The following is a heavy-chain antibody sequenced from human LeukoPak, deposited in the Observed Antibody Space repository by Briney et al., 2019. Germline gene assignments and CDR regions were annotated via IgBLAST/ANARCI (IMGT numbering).Heavy chain of an antibody. D-gene: IGHD3-22*01. J-gene: IGHJ3*02. CDR2: IGDNGGDT. CDR1: GFTFSSYS. CDR3: ATLAGDYYDSNDAFDI. V-gene: IGHV3-21*01. Sequence: PGGSLRLSCAASGFTFSSYSMNWVRQAPGKGLEWVSAIGDNGGDTKYAVSVKGRFTISRDNAKNSLYLQMNSLRAEDTAVYYCATLAGDYYDSNDAFDIWGQGTMVTVSS.